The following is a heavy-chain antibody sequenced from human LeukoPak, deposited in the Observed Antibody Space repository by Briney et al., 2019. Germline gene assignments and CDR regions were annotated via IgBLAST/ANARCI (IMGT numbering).Heavy chain of an antibody. Sequence: GGSLRLSCAASGFIFSSYGMHWVREAPGKWLEWVAVLSSDGSNKYYTDSVKGRFTISRDNSKDTLYLQMNSLRVEDTALYYCAKGGEICGGGSCSPGYWGQGPLVTVSS. D-gene: IGHD2-15*01. CDR3: AKGGEICGGGSCSPGY. J-gene: IGHJ4*02. V-gene: IGHV3-30*18. CDR2: LSSDGSNK. CDR1: GFIFSSYG.